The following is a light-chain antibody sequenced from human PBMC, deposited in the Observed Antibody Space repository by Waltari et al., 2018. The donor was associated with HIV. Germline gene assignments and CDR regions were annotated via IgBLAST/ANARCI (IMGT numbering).Light chain of an antibody. CDR2: DNN. CDR1: SSTIGNNF. V-gene: IGLV1-51*01. CDR3: GTWDSRLNAGV. Sequence: QSVLTQPPSVSAAPRQKVTISCSGNSSTIGNNFVSWYQQLPGTAPKLLIYDNNKRPSGIPDRFSASKSGTSATLGITGLQTGDEADYYCGTWDSRLNAGVFGGGTKLTVL. J-gene: IGLJ2*01.